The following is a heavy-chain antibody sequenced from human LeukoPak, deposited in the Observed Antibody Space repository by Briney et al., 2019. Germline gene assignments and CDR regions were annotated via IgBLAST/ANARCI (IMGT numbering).Heavy chain of an antibody. D-gene: IGHD2-8*02. CDR2: TNQDGSEK. CDR1: GFTFRNYW. J-gene: IGHJ1*01. V-gene: IGHV3-7*01. Sequence: GGPLRLSCAASGFTFRNYWMSWVRQAPGKGPEWVANTNQDGSEKYYVDSVKGRFTISRDNSKNSLYLQMNSLRADDTAVYYCARELVVGPAEYFQDWGQGTLVTVSS. CDR3: ARELVVGPAEYFQD.